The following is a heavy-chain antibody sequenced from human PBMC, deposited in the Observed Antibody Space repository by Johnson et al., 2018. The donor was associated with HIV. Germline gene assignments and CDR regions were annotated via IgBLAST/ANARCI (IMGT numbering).Heavy chain of an antibody. Sequence: VQLVESGGGLVQPGGSLRLSCAASGFTVSINYMSWVRQAPGKGLEWVSVINSGGSTYYTDSVRGRFTISRDNSKNTLYLQMNSLRAEDTAVYYCARACRDGYTCDAFDIWGQGTIVTVSS. CDR2: INSGGST. J-gene: IGHJ3*02. CDR3: ARACRDGYTCDAFDI. D-gene: IGHD5-24*01. V-gene: IGHV3-66*01. CDR1: GFTVSINY.